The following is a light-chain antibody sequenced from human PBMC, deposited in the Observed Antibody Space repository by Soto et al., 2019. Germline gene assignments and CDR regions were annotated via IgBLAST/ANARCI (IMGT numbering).Light chain of an antibody. V-gene: IGKV1-9*01. Sequence: DIQLTQSPSFLSASIGDRVTITCRASQDFSNFLAWYQQKPGRAPKLLMYDASTLQSGVPSRFSGSGSGTDFTLTISSLQPEDFATYYCQQLESYPSTFGGGT. CDR1: QDFSNF. J-gene: IGKJ4*01. CDR3: QQLESYPST. CDR2: DAS.